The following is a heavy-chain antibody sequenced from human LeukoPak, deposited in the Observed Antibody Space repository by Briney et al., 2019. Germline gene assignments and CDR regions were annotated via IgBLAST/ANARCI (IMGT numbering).Heavy chain of an antibody. Sequence: GSLRLSYVASGFTFSTYPMNWVRQAPGKGLEWVSYVSSGSVTTYYADSVKGRFTISRDNAKNSLYLQMNSLRDEDTAVYYCARGLQTWQPGWFDPWGQGTLVSVSS. CDR2: VSSGSVTT. D-gene: IGHD5-24*01. CDR3: ARGLQTWQPGWFDP. CDR1: GFTFSTYP. J-gene: IGHJ5*02. V-gene: IGHV3-48*02.